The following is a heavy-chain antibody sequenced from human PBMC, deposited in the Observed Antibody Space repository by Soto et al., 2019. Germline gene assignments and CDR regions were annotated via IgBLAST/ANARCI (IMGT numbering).Heavy chain of an antibody. CDR2: IYYSGIT. D-gene: IGHD3-3*01. J-gene: IGHJ5*02. CDR1: GCSIRSSTDY. V-gene: IGHV4-39*01. Sequence: PSETLTLTGAVSGCSIRSSTDYWAWIRQPPGKGLEWIGSIYYSGITYYNPSLKSRVTISVDTSKDQFSLKLISVTAADTAIYYCARSPAGLRFLEWLYAGGWLDPWGQGTLVTVSS. CDR3: ARSPAGLRFLEWLYAGGWLDP.